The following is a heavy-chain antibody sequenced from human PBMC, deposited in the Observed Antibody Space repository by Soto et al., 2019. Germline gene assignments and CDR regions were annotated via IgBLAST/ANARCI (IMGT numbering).Heavy chain of an antibody. CDR2: IYSGGST. CDR3: AREGIAAAGYDY. J-gene: IGHJ4*02. Sequence: GGSLRLSCAASGFTVSSNYMSWVRQAPGKGLEWVSVIYSGGSTYYADSVKGRFTISRDNSKNTLYLQMNSLRAEDTAVYYCAREGIAAAGYDYWGQGTLVTVSS. CDR1: GFTVSSNY. D-gene: IGHD6-13*01. V-gene: IGHV3-53*01.